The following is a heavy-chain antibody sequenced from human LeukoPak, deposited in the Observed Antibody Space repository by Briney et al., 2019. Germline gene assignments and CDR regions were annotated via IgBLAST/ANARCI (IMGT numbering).Heavy chain of an antibody. Sequence: PGGSLRLSCAASGFTFSSYNMNWVRQAPGKGLEWIGEVYHSGSTNYNPSLASRVTISVDKSKNQLSLKLSSVTAADTAVYYCARSDDRYFDYWGQGTLVTVSS. V-gene: IGHV4-4*02. CDR2: VYHSGST. CDR3: ARSDDRYFDY. D-gene: IGHD1-1*01. CDR1: GFTFSSYNM. J-gene: IGHJ4*02.